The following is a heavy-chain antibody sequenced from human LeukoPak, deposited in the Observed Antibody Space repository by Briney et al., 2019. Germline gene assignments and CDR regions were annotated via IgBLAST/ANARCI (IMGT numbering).Heavy chain of an antibody. V-gene: IGHV3-33*08. D-gene: IGHD6-19*01. CDR2: LWYDGSIK. J-gene: IGHJ4*02. Sequence: GGSLRLSCAASGFTFSSYGMHWVRQAPGKGLEWVAVLWYDGSIKYHADSVKGRFTISRDNSKNTLYLQMNSLRADDTAVYYCARDPAGSTSGWYLFDYWGQGALVTVSS. CDR1: GFTFSSYG. CDR3: ARDPAGSTSGWYLFDY.